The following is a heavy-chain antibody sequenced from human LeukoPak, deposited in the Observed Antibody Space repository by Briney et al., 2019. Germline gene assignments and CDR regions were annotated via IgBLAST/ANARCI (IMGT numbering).Heavy chain of an antibody. CDR3: AKEDWLGFDY. CDR2: VSSSGGNT. V-gene: IGHV3-23*01. Sequence: GGSLRLSCAASGFTFSSYAMSWVRQAPGKGLEWVSVVSSSGGNTYNADSVKGRFTISRDNSKNTLYLQVNSLRAEDTAVYYCAKEDWLGFDYWGQGTLVTVSS. J-gene: IGHJ4*02. CDR1: GFTFSSYA. D-gene: IGHD3/OR15-3a*01.